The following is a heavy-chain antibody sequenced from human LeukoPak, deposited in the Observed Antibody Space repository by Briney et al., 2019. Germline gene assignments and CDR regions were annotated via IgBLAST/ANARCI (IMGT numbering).Heavy chain of an antibody. CDR3: ARVGGGRYYYYYMDV. Sequence: SETLSLTCTVSGGSISTGGYYWSWIRQPPGKGLEWIGYIYYSGSTNYNPSLKSRVIISVDTSKNQFSLKLSSVTAADTAVYYCARVGGGRYYYYYMDVWGKGTTVTVSS. J-gene: IGHJ6*03. CDR2: IYYSGST. CDR1: GGSISTGGYY. D-gene: IGHD2-15*01. V-gene: IGHV4-61*08.